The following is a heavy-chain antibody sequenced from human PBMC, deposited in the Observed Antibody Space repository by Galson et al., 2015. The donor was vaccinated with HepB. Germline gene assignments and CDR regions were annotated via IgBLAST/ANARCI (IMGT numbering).Heavy chain of an antibody. CDR1: GGTFSSYA. Sequence: SVKVSCKASGGTFSSYAISWVRQAPGQGLEWMGGIIPIFGTANYAQKFQGRVTITADESTSTAYMELSSLRSEDTAVYYCARRYYDSSGYYPEVSYYYGMDVWGQGTTVTVSS. CDR3: ARRYYDSSGYYPEVSYYYGMDV. J-gene: IGHJ6*02. CDR2: IIPIFGTA. D-gene: IGHD3-22*01. V-gene: IGHV1-69*13.